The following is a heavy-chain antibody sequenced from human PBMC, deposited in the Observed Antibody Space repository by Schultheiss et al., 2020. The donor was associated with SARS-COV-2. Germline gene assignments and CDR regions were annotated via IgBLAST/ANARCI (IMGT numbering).Heavy chain of an antibody. CDR3: ARGYYYDSSGYQGAYGMDV. V-gene: IGHV3-11*05. J-gene: IGHJ6*02. CDR2: ISSSSSYT. Sequence: GESLKISCAASGFTFSYYYMSGVRQAPGKGLEWVSSISSSSSYTNYADSVKGRFTISRDNSKNTLYLQMNSLRAEDTAVYYCARGYYYDSSGYQGAYGMDVWGQGTTVTVSS. D-gene: IGHD3-22*01. CDR1: GFTFSYYY.